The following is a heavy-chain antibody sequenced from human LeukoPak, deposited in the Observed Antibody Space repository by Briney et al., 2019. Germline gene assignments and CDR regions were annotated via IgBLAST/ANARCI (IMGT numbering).Heavy chain of an antibody. D-gene: IGHD2-2*01. CDR3: ASQLNCSSTSCYGGYFDY. Sequence: GESLKISCKGSGYSFTNYWIGWVRQMPGKGLEWMGIIYPGDSDTRYSPSFQGQVTISADKSISTAYLQWSSLKASDTAMYYCASQLNCSSTSCYGGYFDYWGQGTLVTVSS. CDR2: IYPGDSDT. J-gene: IGHJ4*02. CDR1: GYSFTNYW. V-gene: IGHV5-51*01.